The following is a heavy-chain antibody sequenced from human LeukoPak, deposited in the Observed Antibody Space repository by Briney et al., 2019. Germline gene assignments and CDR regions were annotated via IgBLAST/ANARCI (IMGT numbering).Heavy chain of an antibody. Sequence: SGPTLVKPTQTLTLTCTFSGFSLSTSGVGVGWIRQPPGKALEWLALIYWNDDKRYSPSLKSRLTITKDTSKNQVVLTMTNMDPVDTATYYCAHSQATMIVVVITGRYFDYWGQGTLVTVSS. D-gene: IGHD3-22*01. V-gene: IGHV2-5*01. CDR1: GFSLSTSGVG. J-gene: IGHJ4*02. CDR2: IYWNDDK. CDR3: AHSQATMIVVVITGRYFDY.